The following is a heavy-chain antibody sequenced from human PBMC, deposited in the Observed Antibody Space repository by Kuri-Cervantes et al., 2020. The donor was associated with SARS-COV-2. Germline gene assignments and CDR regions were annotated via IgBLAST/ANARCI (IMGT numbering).Heavy chain of an antibody. CDR2: IIPIFGTP. CDR1: GGTFSSYA. D-gene: IGHD3-22*01. Sequence: SVKVSCKASGGTFSSYAVSWLRQAPGQGLEWMGGIIPIFGTPNYAPKFQGRVTITADESTSTAYMELSRLRSEDTAVYYCSLGYWGSGYPRYYYYMDVWGKGTTVTVSS. J-gene: IGHJ6*03. CDR3: SLGYWGSGYPRYYYYMDV. V-gene: IGHV1-69*13.